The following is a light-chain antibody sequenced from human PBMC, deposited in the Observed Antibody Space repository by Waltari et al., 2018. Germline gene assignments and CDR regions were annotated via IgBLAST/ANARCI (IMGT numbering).Light chain of an antibody. Sequence: QSALTQPASVSGSTGQSITISGTGTSSDVGDFNYASWYQKHPDKAPKLMIYDVNNRASGVSNRFSGSKPGNTASLTISGLQAEDEADYYCSSYTSSSTLFGGGTKLTVL. V-gene: IGLV2-14*03. CDR3: SSYTSSSTL. J-gene: IGLJ2*01. CDR1: SSDVGDFNY. CDR2: DVN.